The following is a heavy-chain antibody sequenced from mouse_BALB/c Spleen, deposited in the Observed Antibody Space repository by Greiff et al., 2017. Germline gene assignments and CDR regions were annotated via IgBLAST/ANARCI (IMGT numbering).Heavy chain of an antibody. CDR2: ILPGSGST. V-gene: IGHV1-9*01. CDR3: ARRYYGSSFLFDY. D-gene: IGHD1-1*01. CDR1: GYTFSSYC. Sequence: QVPLQQSGSALMKPGASVTISCKATGYTFSSYCIEWVKQRPGYGLEWIGEILPGSGSTNYNEKFKGKATFTADTSSNAAYMQLSSLTSEDSAVYYCARRYYGSSFLFDYWGQGTTLTVSA. J-gene: IGHJ2*01.